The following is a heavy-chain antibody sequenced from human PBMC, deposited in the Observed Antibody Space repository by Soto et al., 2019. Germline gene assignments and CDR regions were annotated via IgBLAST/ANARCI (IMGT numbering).Heavy chain of an antibody. CDR1: GYTFTSYC. J-gene: IGHJ4*02. Sequence: ASVKVSCKASGYTFTSYCMHWVRQAPGQGLEWMGIINPSGGSTSYAQKFQGRVTMTRDTSTSTVYMELSSLRSEDTAVYYCARGSLLGYYGSGSTFDYWGQGTLVTVSS. CDR2: INPSGGST. D-gene: IGHD3-10*01. V-gene: IGHV1-46*01. CDR3: ARGSLLGYYGSGSTFDY.